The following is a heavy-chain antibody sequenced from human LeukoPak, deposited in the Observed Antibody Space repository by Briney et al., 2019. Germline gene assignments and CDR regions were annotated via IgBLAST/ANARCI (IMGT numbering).Heavy chain of an antibody. CDR1: GFTFDDYG. V-gene: IGHV3-20*04. Sequence: PGGSLRLSCAASGFTFDDYGMSWVRQAPGKGLEWVSGINWNGGSTGYADSVKGRFTISRDNAKNSLYLQMNSLRAEDTAVYYCASLPLGYQLLSWGDAFDIWGQGTMVTVSS. J-gene: IGHJ3*02. CDR2: INWNGGST. CDR3: ASLPLGYQLLSWGDAFDI. D-gene: IGHD2-2*01.